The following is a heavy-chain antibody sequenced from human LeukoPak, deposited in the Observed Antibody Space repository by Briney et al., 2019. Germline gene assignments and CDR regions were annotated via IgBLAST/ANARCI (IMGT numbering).Heavy chain of an antibody. CDR1: GYTFTPDY. CDR3: ARWSGEETDY. D-gene: IGHD1-26*01. J-gene: IGHJ4*02. CDR2: ISAYNGNT. V-gene: IGHV1-18*04. Sequence: ASVKVSCKASGYTFTPDYIHWVRQAPGQGLEWMGWISAYNGNTNYAQKLQGRVTMTTDTSTSTAYMELRSLRSDDTAVYYCARWSGEETDYWGQGTLVTVSS.